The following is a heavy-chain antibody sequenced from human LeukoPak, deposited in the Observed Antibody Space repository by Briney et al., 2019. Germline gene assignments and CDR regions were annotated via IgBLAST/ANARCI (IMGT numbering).Heavy chain of an antibody. V-gene: IGHV1-18*01. J-gene: IGHJ4*02. CDR1: GYTFTSYG. D-gene: IGHD5-18*01. Sequence: ASVKVSCKASGYTFTSYGISWVRQAPGQGLEWMGWISPYNGDTRFAQKLQGRVTMTTDTSTSTAYMELRSLRSDDTAVYYCATRQEDTAMIFDYWGQGTLVTVSS. CDR2: ISPYNGDT. CDR3: ATRQEDTAMIFDY.